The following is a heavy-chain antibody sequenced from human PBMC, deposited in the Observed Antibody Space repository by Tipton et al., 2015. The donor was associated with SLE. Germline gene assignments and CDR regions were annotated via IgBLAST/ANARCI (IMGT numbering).Heavy chain of an antibody. CDR1: GGSFSVHY. D-gene: IGHD6-19*01. CDR2: IYTSGNT. V-gene: IGHV4-4*09. J-gene: IGHJ5*02. CDR3: ARLYSSGWGWFDP. Sequence: TLSLTCAVYGGSFSVHYWSWSWIRQPPGKELEWIGFIYTSGNTNYNPSLKSRVTISVDTSKNQFSLKLSSVTAADTAVYYCARLYSSGWGWFDPWGQGTLVTVSS.